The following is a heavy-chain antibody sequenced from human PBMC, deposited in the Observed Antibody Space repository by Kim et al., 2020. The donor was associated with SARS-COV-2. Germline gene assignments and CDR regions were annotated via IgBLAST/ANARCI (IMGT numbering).Heavy chain of an antibody. V-gene: IGHV4-39*01. CDR2: IYYSGST. D-gene: IGHD3-10*01. J-gene: IGHJ6*02. CDR3: ARHGAYGWGSYYGFVYYYGMDV. Sequence: SETLSLTCTVSGGSISSSSYYWGWIRQPPGKGLEWIGSIYYSGSTYYNPSLKSRVTISVDTSKNQFSLKLSSVTAADTAVYYCARHGAYGWGSYYGFVYYYGMDVWGQGTTVTVSS. CDR1: GGSISSSSYY.